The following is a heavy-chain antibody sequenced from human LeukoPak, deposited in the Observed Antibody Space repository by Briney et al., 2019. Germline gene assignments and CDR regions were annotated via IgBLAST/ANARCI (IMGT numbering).Heavy chain of an antibody. V-gene: IGHV1-69*01. Sequence: SVKVSCKAPGGTFSSYAISWVRQAPGQGLEWMGGITPIFGTANYAQKFQGRVTITADESTSTAYVELSSLRSEDTAVYYCARVQGSGYDWGNWFDPWGQGTLVTVSS. CDR1: GGTFSSYA. D-gene: IGHD5-12*01. CDR3: ARVQGSGYDWGNWFDP. CDR2: ITPIFGTA. J-gene: IGHJ5*02.